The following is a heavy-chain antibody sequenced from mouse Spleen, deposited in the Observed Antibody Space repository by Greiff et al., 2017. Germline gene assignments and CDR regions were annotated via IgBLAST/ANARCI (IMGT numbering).Heavy chain of an antibody. Sequence: EVQLQASGPELVKPGASVKISCKASGYSFTDYNMNWVKQSNGKSLEWIGVINPNYGTTSYNQKFKGKATLTVDQSSSTAYMQLNSLTSEDSAVYYCAREGFITTVVATGDFDYWGQGTTLTVSS. CDR3: AREGFITTVVATGDFDY. J-gene: IGHJ2*01. CDR2: INPNYGTT. CDR1: GYSFTDYN. V-gene: IGHV1-39*01. D-gene: IGHD1-1*01.